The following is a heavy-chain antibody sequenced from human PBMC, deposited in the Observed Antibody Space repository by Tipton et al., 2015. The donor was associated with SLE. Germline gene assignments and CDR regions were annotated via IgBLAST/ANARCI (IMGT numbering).Heavy chain of an antibody. V-gene: IGHV4-34*01. CDR2: IYYSGTA. CDR3: ALGLGVAVWGSVDYFDS. Sequence: TLSLTCAVSGGSFSPSHWSWIRQPPGKGLEWIGEIYYSGTANYNPSLKSRVTISVDTSKNQFSLKLTSVTAADTGVYYCALGLGVAVWGSVDYFDSWGQGRQVTVSS. D-gene: IGHD3/OR15-3a*01. J-gene: IGHJ4*02. CDR1: GGSFSPSH.